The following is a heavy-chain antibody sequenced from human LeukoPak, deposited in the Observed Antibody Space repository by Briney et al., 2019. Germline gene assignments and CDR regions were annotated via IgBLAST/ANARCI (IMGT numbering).Heavy chain of an antibody. J-gene: IGHJ4*02. Sequence: GGSLRLSCAASGFTISSYWMHWVRQAPGKGLVWVSRINSDGSSTSYADSVKGRFTISRDNAKNTLYLQMKSLRAEDTAVCYCARVLDISGYSGDFDYWGQGTLVTVSS. V-gene: IGHV3-74*01. CDR2: INSDGSST. CDR3: ARVLDISGYSGDFDY. CDR1: GFTISSYW. D-gene: IGHD3-22*01.